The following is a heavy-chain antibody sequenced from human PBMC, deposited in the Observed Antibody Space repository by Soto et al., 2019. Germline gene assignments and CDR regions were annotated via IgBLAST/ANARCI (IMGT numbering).Heavy chain of an antibody. V-gene: IGHV3-23*01. Sequence: GSLRLSCTASGFAFSQYGMSWVRQAPGKGLEWVSSIRSFDYRTNYADSVKGRFTISRDNSKSTLSLQMNSLRAEDTAVYYCGKDVESSWYEGCDYYGPGSRVTVSS. CDR1: GFAFSQYG. CDR3: GKDVESSWYEGCDY. D-gene: IGHD6-19*01. J-gene: IGHJ4*02. CDR2: IRSFDYRT.